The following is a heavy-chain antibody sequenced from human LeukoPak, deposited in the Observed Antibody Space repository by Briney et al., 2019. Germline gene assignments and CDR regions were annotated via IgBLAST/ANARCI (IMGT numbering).Heavy chain of an antibody. D-gene: IGHD3-22*01. V-gene: IGHV3-53*01. CDR1: GFTVSGNY. J-gene: IGHJ4*02. CDR2: IYSGGST. CDR3: ARSSGYYYYFDY. Sequence: PGGSLRVSGAASGFTVSGNYMSWVRQAPGKGMEWVSVIYSGGSTYYADSVKGRFTISRDNSKNTLYRQMNSLRAEDTAVYYCARSSGYYYYFDYWGQGTLVTVSS.